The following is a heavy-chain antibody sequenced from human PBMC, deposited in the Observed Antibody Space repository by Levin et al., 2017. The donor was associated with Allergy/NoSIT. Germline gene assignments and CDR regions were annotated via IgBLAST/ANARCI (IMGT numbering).Heavy chain of an antibody. CDR3: ARVAVAGGFYFDY. Sequence: PGGSLRLSCAVSGDSISSSTWWSWVRQPPGKGLEWIGEIYHDGSTHYNPSLKSRVIISVDKSKNQFSLNVSSVTAADTAVYYCARVAVAGGFYFDYWGQGTLVTVSS. J-gene: IGHJ4*02. CDR2: IYHDGST. CDR1: GDSISSSTW. D-gene: IGHD6-19*01. V-gene: IGHV4-4*02.